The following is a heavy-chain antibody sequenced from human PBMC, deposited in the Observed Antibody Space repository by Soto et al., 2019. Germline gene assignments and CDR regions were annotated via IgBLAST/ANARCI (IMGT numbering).Heavy chain of an antibody. J-gene: IGHJ4*02. Sequence: QVHLVQSGAEVKKPGASVKVSCKASGYIFGVYAMHWVRQAPGQGLEWMGWINAANGHTKYAQKFQDRVTSTTNTSANTAYMELRSLTSEDTAVYYCARDFGEVSFDYWGQGTLVTVSS. CDR1: GYIFGVYA. D-gene: IGHD3-10*01. V-gene: IGHV1-3*01. CDR3: ARDFGEVSFDY. CDR2: INAANGHT.